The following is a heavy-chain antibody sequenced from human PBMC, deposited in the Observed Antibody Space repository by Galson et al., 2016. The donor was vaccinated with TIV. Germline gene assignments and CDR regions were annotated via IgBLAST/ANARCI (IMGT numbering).Heavy chain of an antibody. CDR1: GFTIGTYA. Sequence: SLRLSCAPSGFTIGTYAMSWVRQAPGKGLAWVSAISASGSHTFYAGSVKGRFTISRDNSRNTLYLQMNGLRPEDTAVYYCARPTSKFDLWGQGTLVTVSS. CDR2: ISASGSHT. V-gene: IGHV3-23*01. CDR3: ARPTSKFDL. D-gene: IGHD3-16*01. J-gene: IGHJ4*02.